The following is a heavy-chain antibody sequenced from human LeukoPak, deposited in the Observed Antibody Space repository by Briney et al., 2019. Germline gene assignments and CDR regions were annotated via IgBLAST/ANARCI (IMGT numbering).Heavy chain of an antibody. J-gene: IGHJ4*02. V-gene: IGHV4-4*07. Sequence: SETLSLTCIVSGGSISNYYWSWIRQPAGKGLEWIGRIYTSGSTNYNPSLKSRVTMPVDTSKNQFSLKLSSVTAADTAVYYCARGDSSGSFDYWGQGTLVTVSS. CDR2: IYTSGST. CDR1: GGSISNYY. D-gene: IGHD3-22*01. CDR3: ARGDSSGSFDY.